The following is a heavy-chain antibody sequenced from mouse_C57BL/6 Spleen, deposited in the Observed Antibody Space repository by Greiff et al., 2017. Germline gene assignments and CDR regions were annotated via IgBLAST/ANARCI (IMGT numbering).Heavy chain of an antibody. Sequence: EVKLVESGGGLVQPGGSLSLSCAASGFTFTDYYMSWVRQPPGKALEWLGFIRNKANGYTTEHSASVKGRFTISRDNSQSILYLQMNALRSEDSAAYYCARYSSGFAYWGQGTLVTVSA. CDR1: GFTFTDYY. V-gene: IGHV7-3*01. CDR3: ARYSSGFAY. J-gene: IGHJ3*01. CDR2: IRNKANGYTT.